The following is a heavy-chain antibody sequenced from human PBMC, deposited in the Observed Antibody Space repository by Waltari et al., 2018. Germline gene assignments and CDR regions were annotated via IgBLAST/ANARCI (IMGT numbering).Heavy chain of an antibody. V-gene: IGHV4-34*01. J-gene: IGHJ3*02. Sequence: QVQLQQWGAGLLKPSETLSLTCAVYGGSFSGYYWSWIRQPPEKGLEWIGEIRQSGTTNYNPSLKSRLTISLDTAKNQFSLKLSSVTAADTAVYYCARQEIIVEVTGDAFDIWGQGTMVTVSS. CDR3: ARQEIIVEVTGDAFDI. CDR2: IRQSGTT. D-gene: IGHD2-21*02. CDR1: GGSFSGYY.